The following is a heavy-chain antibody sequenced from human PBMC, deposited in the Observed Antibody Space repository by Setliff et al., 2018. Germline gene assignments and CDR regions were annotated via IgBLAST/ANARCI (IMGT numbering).Heavy chain of an antibody. CDR3: AREQWLDPPGYYYMDV. CDR1: GESFSGYY. J-gene: IGHJ6*03. D-gene: IGHD6-19*01. Sequence: SETLSLTCAVYGESFSGYYWSWIRQPAGKGLEWIGHIYTSGSTDHNPSLKSRVTISVDTSKNQFTLKLNSVTAADMAVYYCAREQWLDPPGYYYMDVWAKGTTVTVSS. CDR2: IYTSGST. V-gene: IGHV4-4*07.